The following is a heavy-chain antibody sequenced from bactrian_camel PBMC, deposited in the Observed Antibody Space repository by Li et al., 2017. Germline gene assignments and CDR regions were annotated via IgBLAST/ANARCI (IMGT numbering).Heavy chain of an antibody. D-gene: IGHD5*01. V-gene: IGHV3S6*01. CDR1: GITSGCYC. J-gene: IGHJ4*01. Sequence: QVQLVESGGGSVQPGGSLNLTCVVSGITSGCYCVGWFRQVPGKEREGVALIWSPDHSAYYLDSVKGRFTISLDAAANTLYLQMDSLTPEDTAMYYCAASLGKTYCHAAFFLTRSRPNFGQMGQGTQVTVS. CDR2: IWSPDHSA.